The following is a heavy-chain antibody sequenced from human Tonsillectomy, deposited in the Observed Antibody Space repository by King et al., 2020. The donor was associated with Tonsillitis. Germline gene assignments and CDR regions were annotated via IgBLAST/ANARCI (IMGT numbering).Heavy chain of an antibody. CDR3: VRVPAYYDDSSGYYFDY. V-gene: IGHV3-48*03. CDR2: ISSSGHSV. J-gene: IGHJ4*02. Sequence: VQLVESGGGLVQPRGSLRLSCAASGFTFSSYEMNWVRQAPGKGLEWVSYISSSGHSVYYANSVKGRFTISRDNAKNSLYLQMSLLRAEDTAVYYCVRVPAYYDDSSGYYFDYWGQGTLVTVSS. CDR1: GFTFSSYE. D-gene: IGHD3-22*01.